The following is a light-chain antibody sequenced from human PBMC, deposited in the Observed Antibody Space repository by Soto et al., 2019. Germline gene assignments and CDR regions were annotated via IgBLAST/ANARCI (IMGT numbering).Light chain of an antibody. CDR1: SSNIGGNS. CDR2: DKD. CDR3: GTWDSSLSAYA. V-gene: IGLV1-51*01. Sequence: QSVMTQPPSVSAAPGQKVTISCSGSSSNIGGNSVSWYQQLPGTAPKLLIYDKDKRPSGIPDRFSGSKSGTSATLGITGLQTGDEADYYCGTWDSSLSAYAFGNGTKLTVL. J-gene: IGLJ1*01.